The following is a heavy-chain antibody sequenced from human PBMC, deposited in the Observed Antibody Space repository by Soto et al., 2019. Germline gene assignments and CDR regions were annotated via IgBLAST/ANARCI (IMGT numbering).Heavy chain of an antibody. D-gene: IGHD1-1*01. J-gene: IGHJ6*02. V-gene: IGHV4-34*01. Sequence: PEKLSLTCTVTGGSINTYYWSWIRQPPGKGLEWIGEINHSGSTNYNPSLKSRVTISVDTSKNQFSLKLSSVTAADTAVYYCARGGGGRTVTIPLYYYYGMDVWCQGTTVIVSS. CDR1: GGSINTYY. CDR2: INHSGST. CDR3: ARGGGGRTVTIPLYYYYGMDV.